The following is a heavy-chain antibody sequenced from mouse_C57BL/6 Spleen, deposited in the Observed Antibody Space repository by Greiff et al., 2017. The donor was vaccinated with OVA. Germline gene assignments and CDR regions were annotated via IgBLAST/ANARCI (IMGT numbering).Heavy chain of an antibody. J-gene: IGHJ4*01. D-gene: IGHD2-4*01. CDR3: ERGGILRFYYAMDY. Sequence: VQLQQSGADLARPGASVKMSCKASGYTFTSYTMHWVKQRPGQGLEWIGYINPSSGYTKYNQKFKDKATLTADKSSSTNYMQLSSLRSESSAVYDWERGGILRFYYAMDYWGQGTSVTVSS. CDR2: INPSSGYT. CDR1: GYTFTSYT. V-gene: IGHV1-4*01.